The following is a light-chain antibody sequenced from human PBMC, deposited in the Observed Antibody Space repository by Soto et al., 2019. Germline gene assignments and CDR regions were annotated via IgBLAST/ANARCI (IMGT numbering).Light chain of an antibody. CDR2: SNN. CDR1: SSNIGSNT. J-gene: IGLJ2*01. V-gene: IGLV1-44*01. CDR3: AAWDDSRNGVV. Sequence: QSVLTQPPSASGTPGQRVTISCSGSSSNIGSNTVNWYQQLPGTAPKLLIYSNNQRPSGVPDRFSGSKSGTSASLAISGLQSEDEADYYCAAWDDSRNGVVFGGATQLTVI.